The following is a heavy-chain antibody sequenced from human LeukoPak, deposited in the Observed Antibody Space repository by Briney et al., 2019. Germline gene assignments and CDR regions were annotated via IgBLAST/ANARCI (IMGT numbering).Heavy chain of an antibody. J-gene: IGHJ4*02. CDR2: IKSKTDGGTT. CDR1: GFTFSSYS. Sequence: GGSLRLSCAASGFTFSSYSMNWVRQAPGKGLEWVGRIKSKTDGGTTDYAAPVKGRFTISRDDSKNTLYLQMNSLKTEDTAVYYCTTAGWLVLGIDYWGQGTLVTVSS. D-gene: IGHD6-19*01. V-gene: IGHV3-15*07. CDR3: TTAGWLVLGIDY.